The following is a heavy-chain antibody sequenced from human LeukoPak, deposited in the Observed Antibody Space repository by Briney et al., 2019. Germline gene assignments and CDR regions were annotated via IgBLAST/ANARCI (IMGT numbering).Heavy chain of an antibody. V-gene: IGHV1-46*01. CDR2: INPSGGST. CDR1: GYTFTSYY. D-gene: IGHD5-18*01. J-gene: IGHJ6*02. Sequence: ASVKVSCKASGYTFTSYYMHWARQAPGQGLEWMGIINPSGGSTSYAQKFQGRVTMTRDTSTSTVYMELSSLRSEDTAVYYCAREGALDTAMVFYGMDVWGQGTTVTVSS. CDR3: AREGALDTAMVFYGMDV.